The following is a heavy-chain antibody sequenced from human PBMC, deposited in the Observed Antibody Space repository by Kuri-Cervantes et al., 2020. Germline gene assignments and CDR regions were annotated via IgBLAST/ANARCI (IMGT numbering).Heavy chain of an antibody. V-gene: IGHV3-30*03. CDR1: GFTFSRDG. D-gene: IGHD3-10*01. CDR2: ISPDGSDK. J-gene: IGHJ6*02. Sequence: GESLKISCAASGFTFSRDGMHWVRQAPGKGLEWVAVISPDGSDKYYADSLKGRFTISRDNSKNTLYLQMNSLRAEDTAVYYCARYMVRGIYFGMDVRGQGTTVTVSS. CDR3: ARYMVRGIYFGMDV.